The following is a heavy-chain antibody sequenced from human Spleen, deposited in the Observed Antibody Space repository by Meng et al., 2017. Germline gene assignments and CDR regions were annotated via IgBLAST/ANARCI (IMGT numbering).Heavy chain of an antibody. CDR3: ARDREPFDY. CDR1: GFTFSNAW. Sequence: VQLGESWGQLFEPWWSPMLSCAGSGFTFSNAWMIWGRQAPGKGLGWVSYISSSGSTIYYANSVKGRFTISRDNAKNSLYLQMNSLRAEDTAVYYCARDREPFDYWGQGTLVTVSS. J-gene: IGHJ4*02. V-gene: IGHV3-11*01. CDR2: ISSSGSTI.